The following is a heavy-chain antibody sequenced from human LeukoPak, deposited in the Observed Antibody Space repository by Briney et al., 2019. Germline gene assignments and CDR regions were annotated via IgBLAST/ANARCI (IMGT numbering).Heavy chain of an antibody. CDR2: ISGSGDST. Sequence: GGSLRLSCAASGFTFNIYAMNWVRQPPGKGLEWVSAISGSGDSTYYADSVKGWFTIARDTTKNTLYLQMNRLTAADTTVYYCAKDRGPYIGIDNNRFDPWGQGTLVSVSS. V-gene: IGHV3-23*01. J-gene: IGHJ5*02. CDR3: AKDRGPYIGIDNNRFDP. CDR1: GFTFNIYA. D-gene: IGHD1-26*01.